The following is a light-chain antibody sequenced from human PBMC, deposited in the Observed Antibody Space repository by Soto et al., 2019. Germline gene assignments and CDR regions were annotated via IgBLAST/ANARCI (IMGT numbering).Light chain of an antibody. CDR2: DAS. V-gene: IGKV1-33*01. CDR1: QDISNY. CDR3: QQYDDVPLT. J-gene: IGKJ4*01. Sequence: DIQMTQSPSSLSASVGDRVTITCQASQDISNYLNWYQQMPATPPKLLIYDASTLQPGVPSGVSGSGSGTHFTLTITNLQPEDIATYYCQQYDDVPLTFGGGTKVEI.